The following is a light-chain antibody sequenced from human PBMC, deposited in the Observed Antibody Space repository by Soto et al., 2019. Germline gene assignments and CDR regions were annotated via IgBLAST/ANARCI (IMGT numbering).Light chain of an antibody. CDR2: EVT. J-gene: IGLJ1*01. V-gene: IGLV2-23*02. Sequence: QPVLTHAASVTGSPGQSITAPRTGISVDGGRYDSVSWYQQYSGKATKLIVYEVTKRPSGVSNLFSGSKSGDTASLTISGLQADDEADYYCCSYVPTTTYVFGSGTKVT. CDR3: CSYVPTTTYV. CDR1: SVDGGRYDS.